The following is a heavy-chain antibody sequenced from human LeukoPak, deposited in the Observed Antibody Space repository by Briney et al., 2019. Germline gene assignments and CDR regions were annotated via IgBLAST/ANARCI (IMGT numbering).Heavy chain of an antibody. Sequence: SETLSLTCTVSGGSIRSYWSWIRQPAGKGLEWIGRIYGSGSTDYNPSLKSRVTMSIDTSKNQFSLNLISVTAADTAVYYCARRFSGYSSSDLDYWGQGTLVTVSS. CDR1: GGSIRSY. D-gene: IGHD6-13*01. CDR3: ARRFSGYSSSDLDY. J-gene: IGHJ4*02. CDR2: IYGSGST. V-gene: IGHV4-4*07.